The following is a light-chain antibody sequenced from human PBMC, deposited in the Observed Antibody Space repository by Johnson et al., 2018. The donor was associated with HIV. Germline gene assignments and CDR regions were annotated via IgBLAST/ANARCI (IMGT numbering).Light chain of an antibody. Sequence: QSVLTQPPSVSAAPGQKVSISCSGSSSNIGNNYVSWYQVLPGTAPKLLIYENNKRPPEIPDRFSGSKSATSATLGITGLQTGDEAEYYCATWDSSMTDGGVFGTGTKVTVL. J-gene: IGLJ1*01. V-gene: IGLV1-51*02. CDR1: SSNIGNNY. CDR3: ATWDSSMTDGGV. CDR2: ENN.